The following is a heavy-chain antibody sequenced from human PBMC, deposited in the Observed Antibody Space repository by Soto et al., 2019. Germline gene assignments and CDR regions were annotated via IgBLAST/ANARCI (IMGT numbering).Heavy chain of an antibody. CDR3: ARGPYGTGGDYYYGMDV. J-gene: IGHJ6*02. CDR1: GLTVSSNY. V-gene: IGHV3-53*04. Sequence: EVQLEESGGDLVQPGGSLRLSCAVSGLTVSSNYMSWVRQAPGKGLEWVSVLYSGGDTYYADSVRGRFTISRHNSKNTLFLQMNSLRADDTAVYYCARGPYGTGGDYYYGMDVWGQGTTVTVSS. D-gene: IGHD3-10*01. CDR2: LYSGGDT.